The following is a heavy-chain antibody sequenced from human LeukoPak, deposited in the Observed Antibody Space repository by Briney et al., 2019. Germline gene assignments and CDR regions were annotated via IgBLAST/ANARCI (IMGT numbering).Heavy chain of an antibody. CDR2: INPNSGGT. D-gene: IGHD6-13*01. J-gene: IGHJ4*02. Sequence: ASVKVSCKASGYTFTGYYMHWVRQAPGQGLEWMGWINPNSGGTNYAQKFQGRVTMTRDTSISTAYMELSRLRSDDTAVYYCAREQQQLVSDPVDYWGQGTLVTVSS. CDR3: AREQQQLVSDPVDY. CDR1: GYTFTGYY. V-gene: IGHV1-2*02.